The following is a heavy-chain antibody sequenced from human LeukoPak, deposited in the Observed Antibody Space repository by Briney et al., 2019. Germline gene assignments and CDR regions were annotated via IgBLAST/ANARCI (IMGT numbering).Heavy chain of an antibody. J-gene: IGHJ4*02. D-gene: IGHD6-13*01. CDR1: GFTFSSYA. Sequence: GGSLRLSCAASGFTFSSYAMSWVRQAPGKGLEWVSAISGSGGSTYYADSVKGRFTISRDNSKNTLYLQTNSLRAEDTAVYYCAKASGYSSSWYVDYWGQGTLVTVSS. V-gene: IGHV3-23*01. CDR2: ISGSGGST. CDR3: AKASGYSSSWYVDY.